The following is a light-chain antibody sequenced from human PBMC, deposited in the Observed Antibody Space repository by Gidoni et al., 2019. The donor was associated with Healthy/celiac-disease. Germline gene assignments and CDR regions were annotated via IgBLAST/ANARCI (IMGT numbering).Light chain of an antibody. J-gene: IGKJ3*01. CDR2: GAS. CDR3: RQYGSF. Sequence: EIVLTQSPGTLSLSPGERATLSCRASRSVSSSYLAWYQQKPGQAPRLLIYGASSRATGIPDRFSGSGSGTDFTLTISRLEPEDFAVYYCRQYGSFFGPXTKVDIK. V-gene: IGKV3-20*01. CDR1: RSVSSSY.